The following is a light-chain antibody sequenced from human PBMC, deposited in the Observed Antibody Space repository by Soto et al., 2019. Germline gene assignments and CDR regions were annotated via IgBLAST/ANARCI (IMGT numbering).Light chain of an antibody. J-gene: IGKJ5*01. CDR1: QSIGSN. CDR3: QQYNNWPIT. CDR2: GAS. V-gene: IGKV3-15*01. Sequence: IDMTHSPATLSVSPWERATLSCRTSQSIGSNLAWYLQKPGQAPRLLIYGASTRATGISARFSGSGSGTEFTLTISSLQSEDFAVYYCQQYNNWPITFGQGTRLEI.